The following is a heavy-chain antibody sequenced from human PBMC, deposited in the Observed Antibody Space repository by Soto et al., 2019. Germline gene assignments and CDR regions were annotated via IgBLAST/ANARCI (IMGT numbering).Heavy chain of an antibody. Sequence: GGSLRLACAASGFTFSSYGMHWVRQAPGKGLEWVAVISYDGSNKYYADSVKGRFTISRDNSKNTLYLQMNSLRAEDTAVYYCAKSPLSYNWDAFDIWGQGTMATVSS. CDR1: GFTFSSYG. D-gene: IGHD1-20*01. J-gene: IGHJ3*02. CDR3: AKSPLSYNWDAFDI. CDR2: ISYDGSNK. V-gene: IGHV3-30*18.